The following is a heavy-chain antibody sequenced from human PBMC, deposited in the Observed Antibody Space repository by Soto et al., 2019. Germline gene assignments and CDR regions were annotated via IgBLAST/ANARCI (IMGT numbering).Heavy chain of an antibody. Sequence: QVQLVQSGAEVKKPGSSVKVSCKASGGTFSSYAISWVRQAPGQGLEWMGGITPIFGTANYAQKFQGRVTITADEATSTAYMELSSLRSEDTAVYYGARMHCSGGSCKTFDYWGQGGLVTVSS. J-gene: IGHJ4*02. D-gene: IGHD2-15*01. CDR2: ITPIFGTA. V-gene: IGHV1-69*12. CDR1: GGTFSSYA. CDR3: ARMHCSGGSCKTFDY.